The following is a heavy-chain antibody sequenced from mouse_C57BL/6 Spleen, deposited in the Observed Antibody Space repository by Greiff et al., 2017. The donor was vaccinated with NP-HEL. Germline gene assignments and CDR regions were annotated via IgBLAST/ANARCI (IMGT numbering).Heavy chain of an antibody. CDR3: ARGGGFDYYYGSSYEWFAY. D-gene: IGHD1-1*01. CDR1: GYSITSGYD. CDR2: ISYSGST. V-gene: IGHV3-1*01. Sequence: EVQLVESGPGMVKPSQSLSLTCTVTGYSITSGYDWHWIRHFPGNKLEWMGYISYSGSTNYNPSLKSRISITHDTSKNHFFLKLNSVTTEDTATYYCARGGGFDYYYGSSYEWFAYWGQGTLVTVSA. J-gene: IGHJ3*01.